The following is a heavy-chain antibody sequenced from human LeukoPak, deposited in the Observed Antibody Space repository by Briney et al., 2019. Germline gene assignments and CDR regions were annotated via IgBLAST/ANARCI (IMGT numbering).Heavy chain of an antibody. CDR1: GFTFSDYY. CDR3: ARTRTQQWLVPYYCDY. CDR2: ITSVSTT. V-gene: IGHV3-11*01. Sequence: PGGSLRLSCAASGFTFSDYYMSWIRQAPGKGLEWVSYITSVSTTYYADSVKGRLTISRDNAKNSLYLQMNSLRAEDTAVYYCARTRTQQWLVPYYCDYWGQGTLVTVSS. J-gene: IGHJ4*02. D-gene: IGHD6-19*01.